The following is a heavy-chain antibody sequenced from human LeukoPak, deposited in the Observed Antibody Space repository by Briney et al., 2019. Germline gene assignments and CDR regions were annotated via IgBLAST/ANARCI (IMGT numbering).Heavy chain of an antibody. CDR2: NYTSGST. Sequence: SETLSLTCTVSGGSIGSYYWSWIRQPAGKGLEWIGRNYTSGSTNYNPSLKSRVTMSVDTSKNQFSLKLSSVTAADTAVYYCARVTAVAGLYYFDYWGQGALVTVSS. CDR3: ARVTAVAGLYYFDY. J-gene: IGHJ4*02. V-gene: IGHV4-4*07. D-gene: IGHD6-19*01. CDR1: GGSIGSYY.